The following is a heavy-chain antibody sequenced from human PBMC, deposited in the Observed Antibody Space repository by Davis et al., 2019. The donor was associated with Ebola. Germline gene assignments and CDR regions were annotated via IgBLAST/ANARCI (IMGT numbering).Heavy chain of an antibody. V-gene: IGHV3-21*04. CDR2: ISSSSSYI. Sequence: GESLKISCAASGFTFSTYVMSWVRQAPGKGLEWVSSISSSSSYIYYADSVKGRFTISRDNAKNSLYLQMNSLRAEDTALYYCAKDKKDRTMVHSGRWIQIRAFDIWGQGTMVTVSS. D-gene: IGHD5-18*01. J-gene: IGHJ3*02. CDR3: AKDKKDRTMVHSGRWIQIRAFDI. CDR1: GFTFSTYV.